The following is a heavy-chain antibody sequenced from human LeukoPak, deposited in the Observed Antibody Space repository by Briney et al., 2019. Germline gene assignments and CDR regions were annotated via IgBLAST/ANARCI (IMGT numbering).Heavy chain of an antibody. V-gene: IGHV3-30*02. CDR2: IRYDGSNK. CDR1: GFTFSSYG. Sequence: PGGSLRLSRAASGFTFSSYGMHWVRQAPGKGLEWVAFIRYDGSNKYYADSVKGRFTISRDNSKNTLYLRVNSLRAEDTAVYYCAKDWSNSGWYFDYWGQGTLVTVSS. J-gene: IGHJ4*02. CDR3: AKDWSNSGWYFDY. D-gene: IGHD6-19*01.